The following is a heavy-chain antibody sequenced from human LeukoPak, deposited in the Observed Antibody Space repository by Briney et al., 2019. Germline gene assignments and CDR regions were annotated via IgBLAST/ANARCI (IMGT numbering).Heavy chain of an antibody. J-gene: IGHJ4*02. D-gene: IGHD2-2*03. V-gene: IGHV3-48*03. Sequence: PGGSLRHSCAASGFTFSSYEMNWVRQAPGKGLEWVSYISSSGSTIYYADSVKGRFTISRDNAKNSLYLQMNSLRAEDTAVYYCARGGGYCSSTSCYGRDFDYWGQGTLVTVSS. CDR3: ARGGGYCSSTSCYGRDFDY. CDR2: ISSSGSTI. CDR1: GFTFSSYE.